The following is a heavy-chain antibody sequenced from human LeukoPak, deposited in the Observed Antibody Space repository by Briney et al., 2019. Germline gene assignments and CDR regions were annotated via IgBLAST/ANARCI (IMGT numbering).Heavy chain of an antibody. D-gene: IGHD6-13*01. CDR2: IDPSDSYT. Sequence: GESLKISCKGSGXSFTSYWISWVRQMPGKGLEWMGRIDPSDSYTNYSPSFQGHVTISADKSISTAYLQWSSLKASDTAMYYCARQFKQQLVSWGQGTLVTVSS. J-gene: IGHJ4*02. CDR3: ARQFKQQLVS. V-gene: IGHV5-10-1*01. CDR1: GXSFTSYW.